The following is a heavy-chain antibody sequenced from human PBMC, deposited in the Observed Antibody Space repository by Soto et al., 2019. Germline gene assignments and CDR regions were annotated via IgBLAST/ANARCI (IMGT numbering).Heavy chain of an antibody. CDR1: GGSISSGGYY. D-gene: IGHD1-1*01. CDR3: ARGYTDYYYGMDV. CDR2: IYYSGST. J-gene: IGHJ6*02. V-gene: IGHV4-31*03. Sequence: SETRSLTCTVSGGSISSGGYYWSWIRQHPGKGLEWIGYIYYSGSTYYNPSLKSRVTISVDTSKNQFSLKLSSVTAADTAVYYCARGYTDYYYGMDVWGQGTTVTVSS.